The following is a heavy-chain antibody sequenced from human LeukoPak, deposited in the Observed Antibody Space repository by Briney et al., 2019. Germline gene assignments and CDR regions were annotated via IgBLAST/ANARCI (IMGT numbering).Heavy chain of an antibody. CDR1: GFTSSSYW. D-gene: IGHD1-26*01. CDR3: AKGPFVGSYSFFDY. CDR2: IKQDGSEK. J-gene: IGHJ4*02. Sequence: GGSLRLSCAASGFTSSSYWMSWVRQAPEKGLEWVANIKQDGSEKYYVDSVKGRFTISRDNAKNSLYLQMNSLRAEDTAVYYCAKGPFVGSYSFFDYWGQGTLVTVSS. V-gene: IGHV3-7*03.